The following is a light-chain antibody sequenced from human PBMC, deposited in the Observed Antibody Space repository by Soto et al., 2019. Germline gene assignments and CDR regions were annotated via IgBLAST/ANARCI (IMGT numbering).Light chain of an antibody. CDR1: SANIGNNY. V-gene: IGLV1-47*02. CDR2: SNN. CDR3: VSWDDSLSGLV. Sequence: QSVLTQPPSASGTPGQRVTTSCSGRSANIGNNYVCWYQQLPGTAPKLLIYSNNQRPSGVPDRFSGSKSGTSASLAISGLRSEDGADYYCVSWDDSLSGLVFGTGTKVTVL. J-gene: IGLJ1*01.